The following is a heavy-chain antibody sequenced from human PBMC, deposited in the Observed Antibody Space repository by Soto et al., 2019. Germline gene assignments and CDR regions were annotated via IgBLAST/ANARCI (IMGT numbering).Heavy chain of an antibody. Sequence: ASVKVSCKASGYTFTSYGISWVRQAPGQGLEWMGWISAYNGNTNYAQKLQGRVTVTTDTSTSTAYMELRSLRSDDTAVYYCARDPGYSSGWYRFNWFDPWGQGTLVTVSS. CDR2: ISAYNGNT. D-gene: IGHD6-19*01. CDR3: ARDPGYSSGWYRFNWFDP. CDR1: GYTFTSYG. V-gene: IGHV1-18*01. J-gene: IGHJ5*02.